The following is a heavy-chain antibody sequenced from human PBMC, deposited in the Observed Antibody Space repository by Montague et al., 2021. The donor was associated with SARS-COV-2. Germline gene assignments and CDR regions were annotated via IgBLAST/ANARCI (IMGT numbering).Heavy chain of an antibody. D-gene: IGHD6-13*01. CDR2: IFHSGAA. Sequence: SETLSLTCTVSGGFISSGNWWSWVRQPPGEGLEWIVEIFHSGAASYNPSLKSRLTLSINKSNNEFSLKLNSVTAADTAISYCARDFVAAAPTRFDSWGQGVLVTVSS. CDR3: ARDFVAAAPTRFDS. V-gene: IGHV4/OR15-8*02. J-gene: IGHJ4*02. CDR1: GGFISSGNW.